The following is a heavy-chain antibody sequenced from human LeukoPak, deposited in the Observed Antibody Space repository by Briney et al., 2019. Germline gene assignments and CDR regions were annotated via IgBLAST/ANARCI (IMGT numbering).Heavy chain of an antibody. Sequence: GASVKVSCKVSGYTLTELSMHWVRQAPGQGLEWMGIINPSGGSTSYAQKFQGRVTMTRDTSTSTVYMELSSLRSEDTAVYYCARDTPEIAAAFYWGQGTLVTVSS. CDR2: INPSGGST. V-gene: IGHV1-46*01. CDR3: ARDTPEIAAAFY. D-gene: IGHD6-13*01. J-gene: IGHJ4*02. CDR1: GYTLTELS.